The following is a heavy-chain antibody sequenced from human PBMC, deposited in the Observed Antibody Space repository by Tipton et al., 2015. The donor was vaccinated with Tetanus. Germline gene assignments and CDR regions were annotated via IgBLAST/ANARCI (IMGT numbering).Heavy chain of an antibody. CDR2: VHYSEST. Sequence: TLSLTCSVSGGSISSYYWTWIRQPPGRGLEWIGYVHYSESTNYSPSLRSRVTLSVDTSKNQFSLKLCSVTAADTAVYYCARIGWLQQNKPAFDIWGQGTVVTVSS. J-gene: IGHJ3*02. CDR1: GGSISSYY. CDR3: ARIGWLQQNKPAFDI. V-gene: IGHV4-59*01. D-gene: IGHD5-24*01.